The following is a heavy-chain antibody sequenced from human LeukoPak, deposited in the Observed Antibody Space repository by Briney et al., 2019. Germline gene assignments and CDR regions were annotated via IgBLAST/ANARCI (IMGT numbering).Heavy chain of an antibody. D-gene: IGHD6-19*01. CDR3: ARGQRAVATYYYYYGMDV. V-gene: IGHV3-30-3*01. CDR1: GFTFSSYA. CDR2: ISYDGSNK. Sequence: GGSLRLSCAASGFTFSSYAMHWVRQAPGKGLEWVAVISYDGSNKYYADSVKGRFTISRDNSKNTLYLQMNSLRAEDTAVYYCARGQRAVATYYYYYGMDVWGQGTTVTVSS. J-gene: IGHJ6*02.